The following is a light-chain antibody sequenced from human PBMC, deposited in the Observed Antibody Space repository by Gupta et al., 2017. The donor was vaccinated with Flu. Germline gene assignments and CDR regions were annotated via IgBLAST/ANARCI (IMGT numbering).Light chain of an antibody. CDR1: QAVVYTSTGQSY. CDR3: QQDYMTHP. J-gene: IGKJ4*01. CDR2: WAS. Sequence: VSLGERATINCRSSQAVVYTSTGQSYIAWYQQKPGQRPKLLIHWASTRESGVPDRFSGSGSGSDFTLTSSSLQAEDVAVYFWQQDYMTHPFGGGTLVQI. V-gene: IGKV4-1*01.